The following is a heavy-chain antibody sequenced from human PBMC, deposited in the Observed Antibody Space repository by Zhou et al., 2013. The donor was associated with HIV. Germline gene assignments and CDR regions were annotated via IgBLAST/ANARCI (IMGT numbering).Heavy chain of an antibody. D-gene: IGHD2-2*01. J-gene: IGHJ1*01. Sequence: VQLVQSGAEVKKLGASVMISCKASGYSFTRHKIHWLRQAPGQGLEWMGKMNSDGNGAYAQKFQDRITMTRDLSTTTVYMHLRRLKSEDTAVYYCTKDEVPATETGISFKHWGQGTLVTVSS. CDR1: GYSFTRHK. CDR3: TKDEVPATETGISFKH. V-gene: IGHV1-46*01. CDR2: MNSDGNGA.